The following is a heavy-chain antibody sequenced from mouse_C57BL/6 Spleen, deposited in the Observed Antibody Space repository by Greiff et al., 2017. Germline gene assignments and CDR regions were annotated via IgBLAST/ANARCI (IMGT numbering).Heavy chain of an antibody. CDR3: ASDGYYAMAY. CDR1: GYTFTSYW. D-gene: IGHD2-3*01. V-gene: IGHV1-53*01. CDR2: INPSNGGT. Sequence: QVQLQQPGTELVKPGASVKLSCKASGYTFTSYWMHWVKQRPGQGLEWIGKINPSNGGTNYNEKFKSKATLTVDKSSSTAYLQLSSLTSEDSAVSEGASDGYYAMAYWGQGTLVTVSA. J-gene: IGHJ3*01.